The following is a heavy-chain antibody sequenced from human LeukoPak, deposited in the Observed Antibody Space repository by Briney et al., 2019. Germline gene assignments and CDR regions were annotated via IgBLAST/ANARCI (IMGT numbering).Heavy chain of an antibody. Sequence: PSETLSLTRTVSGGSISNSGYYWGWIRQPPGKGLEWIGNIYYSGSTYYNPSLKSRVTISVDTSKNQFSLKLSSVTAADTAVYYCAKTYYYDPFDYWGQGTLVTVPS. J-gene: IGHJ4*02. CDR2: IYYSGST. V-gene: IGHV4-39*01. D-gene: IGHD3-22*01. CDR3: AKTYYYDPFDY. CDR1: GGSISNSGYY.